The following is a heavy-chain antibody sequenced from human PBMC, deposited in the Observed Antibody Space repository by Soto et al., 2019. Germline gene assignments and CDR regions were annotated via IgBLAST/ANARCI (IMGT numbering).Heavy chain of an antibody. CDR1: GFTFSSYW. V-gene: IGHV3-74*01. Sequence: GGSLRLSCAASGFTFSSYWMQWVRQAPGKGLVWVSRINSDGSSISYADSAKGRFTISRDNAKNTLYLQMNSLRAEDTAVYYCAREVDIVVVVAARKDAFDIWGQGTMVTVSS. D-gene: IGHD2-15*01. CDR2: INSDGSSI. CDR3: AREVDIVVVVAARKDAFDI. J-gene: IGHJ3*02.